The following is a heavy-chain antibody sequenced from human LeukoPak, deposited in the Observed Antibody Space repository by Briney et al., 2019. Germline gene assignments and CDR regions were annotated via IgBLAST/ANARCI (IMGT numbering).Heavy chain of an antibody. V-gene: IGHV1-58*02. CDR3: AAEVLTTAID. Sequence: SVKVSCKASGFNFTNSAMQWVRQARGQRLQWIGWIVVASGHTNYAQNFQERVTITRDMSTNTVYMELSSLRSEDTVVYYCAAEVLTTAIDWGQGTLVTVSS. CDR2: IVVASGHT. D-gene: IGHD1-1*01. J-gene: IGHJ4*02. CDR1: GFNFTNSA.